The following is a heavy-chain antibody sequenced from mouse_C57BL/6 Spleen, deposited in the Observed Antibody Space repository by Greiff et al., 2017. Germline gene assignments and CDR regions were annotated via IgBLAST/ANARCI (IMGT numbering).Heavy chain of an antibody. J-gene: IGHJ4*01. CDR2: ISSGGSYT. CDR1: GFTFSSYG. D-gene: IGHD1-1*01. V-gene: IGHV5-6*01. Sequence: EVKLVESGGDLVKPGGSLKLSCAASGFTFSSYGMSWVRQTPDKRLEWVATISSGGSYTYSPDSVKGRFTISRDNAKNTLYLQMSSLKSEDTAMYYCARQKGYGSSQGAMDYWGHGTSVTVSS. CDR3: ARQKGYGSSQGAMDY.